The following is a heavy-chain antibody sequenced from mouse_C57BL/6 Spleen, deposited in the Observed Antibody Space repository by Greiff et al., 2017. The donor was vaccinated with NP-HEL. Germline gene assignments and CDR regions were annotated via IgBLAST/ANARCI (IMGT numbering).Heavy chain of an antibody. CDR3: ARINYDGYYVPYWYFDV. CDR2: ISSGSSTI. D-gene: IGHD2-3*01. Sequence: EVKLVESGGGSVKPGGSLKLSCAASGFTFSDYGMHWVRQAPEKGLEWVAYISSGSSTIYYAAPVKGRFTISRDNAKNTLFLQMTSLRSEDTAMYYCARINYDGYYVPYWYFDVWGTGTTVTVSS. CDR1: GFTFSDYG. J-gene: IGHJ1*03. V-gene: IGHV5-17*01.